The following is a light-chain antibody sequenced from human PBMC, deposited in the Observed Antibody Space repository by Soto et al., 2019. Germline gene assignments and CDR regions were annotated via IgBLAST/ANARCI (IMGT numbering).Light chain of an antibody. J-gene: IGKJ1*01. CDR1: QGISSW. CDR2: AAS. V-gene: IGKV1-12*01. CDR3: QQANSFPQT. Sequence: EIQMTQSPSYVSASVGDRVTIVCRASQGISSWLAWYQRKPGKAPKXLIYAASSLQSGVPSRFSVIGSGTDFTINICRLKPEDGETDDCQQANSFPQTFCQGTKVDIK.